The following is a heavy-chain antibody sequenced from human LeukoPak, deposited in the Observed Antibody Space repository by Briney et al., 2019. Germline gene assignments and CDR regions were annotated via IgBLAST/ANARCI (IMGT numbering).Heavy chain of an antibody. CDR1: GYTFTNYG. Sequence: ASVKVSCKASGYTFTNYGISWVRQAPGQGLEWMGWISAYNGNTNYAQKLQGRVTMTTDTSTSTAYMELSSLRSEDTAVYYCARDACSSTSCYSYYYYYGMDVWGQGTTVTVSS. CDR3: ARDACSSTSCYSYYYYYGMDV. D-gene: IGHD2-2*01. V-gene: IGHV1-18*04. CDR2: ISAYNGNT. J-gene: IGHJ6*02.